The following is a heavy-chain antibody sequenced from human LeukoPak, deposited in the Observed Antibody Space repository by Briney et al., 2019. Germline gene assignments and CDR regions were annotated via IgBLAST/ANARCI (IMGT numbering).Heavy chain of an antibody. D-gene: IGHD4-17*01. CDR2: IQYDGSNK. CDR3: ARHLTYAFDY. CDR1: GFSFSTYD. Sequence: GGSLRLSCAASGFSFSTYDMHWVRQAPGKGLERVAYIQYDGSNKYFADSVKGRFTISRDNSKSTLYLQMNSLRAEDTAVYYCARHLTYAFDYWGQGTLVTVSS. J-gene: IGHJ4*02. V-gene: IGHV3-30*02.